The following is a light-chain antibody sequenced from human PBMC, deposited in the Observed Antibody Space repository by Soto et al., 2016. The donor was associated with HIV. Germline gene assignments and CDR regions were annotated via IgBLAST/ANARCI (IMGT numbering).Light chain of an antibody. J-gene: IGKJ1*01. Sequence: DTQMTQSPSTLSASVGDRVTITCQASQSVSWWLAWYQQKPGKAPKLLMYKASTLESGVPLRFTGSGSGTEFTLTVSSLQPDDFATYYCQQYYGGWTFGQGTKV. CDR1: QSVSWW. CDR3: QQYYGGWT. CDR2: KAS. V-gene: IGKV1-5*03.